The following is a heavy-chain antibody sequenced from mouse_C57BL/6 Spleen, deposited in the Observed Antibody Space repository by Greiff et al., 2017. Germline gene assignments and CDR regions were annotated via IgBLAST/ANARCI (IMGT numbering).Heavy chain of an antibody. CDR3: ASTGTGYAMDY. Sequence: EVQLVESGGGLVKPGGSLKLSCAASGFTFSDYGMHWVRQAPEQGLEWVAYISSGSSTIYYADTVKGRFTISRDNAKNTLFLQMTSLRSEDTAMYYCASTGTGYAMDYWGQGTSVTVSS. V-gene: IGHV5-17*01. J-gene: IGHJ4*01. CDR1: GFTFSDYG. D-gene: IGHD4-1*02. CDR2: ISSGSSTI.